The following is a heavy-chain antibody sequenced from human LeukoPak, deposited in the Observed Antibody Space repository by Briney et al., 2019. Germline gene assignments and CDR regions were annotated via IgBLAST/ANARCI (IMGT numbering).Heavy chain of an antibody. CDR1: GGSISSSSYF. CDR3: ATSGGFNSPRHY. Sequence: SETLSLTCTVSGGSISSSSYFWAWIRQPPGKGLEWIGYVCYNGTTNYNPSLRNRVAISIDTSKNQFSLKLNSATAADTAVYYCATSGGFNSPRHYWGQGTLVTVSS. V-gene: IGHV4-61*05. D-gene: IGHD3-16*01. CDR2: VCYNGTT. J-gene: IGHJ4*02.